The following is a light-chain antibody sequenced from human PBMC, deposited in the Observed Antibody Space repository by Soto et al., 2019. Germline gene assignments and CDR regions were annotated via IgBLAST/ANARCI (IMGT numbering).Light chain of an antibody. V-gene: IGKV3-20*01. CDR3: QQYGSSPRT. J-gene: IGKJ4*01. CDR2: VAS. CDR1: QSISNNY. Sequence: EIVLTQSPGTLSLSPGERATLSCRTSQSISNNYLAWYQQKPGQAPRLLIDVASRRATGIPDRFSGSGSGTDFTLTISRLEPEDFAVYYCQQYGSSPRTFGGETKVDIK.